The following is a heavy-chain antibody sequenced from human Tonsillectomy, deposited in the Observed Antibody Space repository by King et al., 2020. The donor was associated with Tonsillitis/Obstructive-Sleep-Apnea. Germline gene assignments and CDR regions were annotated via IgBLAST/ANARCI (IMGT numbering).Heavy chain of an antibody. Sequence: VQLVESGGGLVQPGGSLKLSCAASGFTFSGSAIHWVRQASGKGLEWVARIRSKANNYATVYAASVKGRFTISRDDSKNTAYLQMNSLKTEDTAVYYCTQFSLLAPPFFDYWGQGPLVTVSS. D-gene: IGHD3-16*01. CDR3: TQFSLLAPPFFDY. CDR2: IRSKANNYAT. J-gene: IGHJ4*02. CDR1: GFTFSGSA. V-gene: IGHV3-73*01.